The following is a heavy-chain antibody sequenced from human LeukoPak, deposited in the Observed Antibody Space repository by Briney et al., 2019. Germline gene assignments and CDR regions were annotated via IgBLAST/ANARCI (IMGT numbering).Heavy chain of an antibody. CDR2: IYYSGTI. CDR3: ASSDDIHYMDV. Sequence: SETLSLTCTVSGDSISSSSYYWGWIRQSPGKGLEWIGSIYYSGTIYNNPSLKSRVTISVDRSKNQFSLKLSSVTAADTAVYYCASSDDIHYMDVWGKGTTITVSS. CDR1: GDSISSSSYY. J-gene: IGHJ6*03. V-gene: IGHV4-39*07. D-gene: IGHD2-2*02.